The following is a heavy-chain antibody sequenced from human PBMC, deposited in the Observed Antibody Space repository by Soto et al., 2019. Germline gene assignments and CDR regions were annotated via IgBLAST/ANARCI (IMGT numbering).Heavy chain of an antibody. J-gene: IGHJ4*02. D-gene: IGHD6-19*01. CDR2: IKQDGSEK. CDR3: VGSRGWFFDY. Sequence: EVHLVESGGDLVQPGGSLRLSCAASGFTFSAYWMQWVRQAPGKGLEWVAIIKQDGSEKYYVDSVTGRFTISRYNAKNSLYLQMSSLRAEDTAMYYCVGSRGWFFDYWGQGTLVTVSS. V-gene: IGHV3-7*05. CDR1: GFTFSAYW.